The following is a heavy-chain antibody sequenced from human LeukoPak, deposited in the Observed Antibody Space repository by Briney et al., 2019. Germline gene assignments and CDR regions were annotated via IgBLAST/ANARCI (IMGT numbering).Heavy chain of an antibody. Sequence: HSGGSLRLSCAASGFTFSSYAMSWVRQAPGKGLEWVSAISGSGGSTYYADSVKGRFTISRDNSKNTLYLQMNSLRAEDTAVYYCAKDQKSSSGMYDAFDIWGQGTMVTVSS. J-gene: IGHJ3*02. CDR1: GFTFSSYA. D-gene: IGHD6-13*01. CDR2: ISGSGGST. CDR3: AKDQKSSSGMYDAFDI. V-gene: IGHV3-23*01.